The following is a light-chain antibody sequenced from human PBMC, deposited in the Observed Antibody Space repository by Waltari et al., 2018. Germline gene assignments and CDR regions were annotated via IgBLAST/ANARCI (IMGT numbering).Light chain of an antibody. CDR2: EVN. CDR3: GSYAGPNTFYI. J-gene: IGLJ2*01. CDR1: SSDIGGYDF. Sequence: QTALTQTPSVSGNPGQSVTISCTGTSSDIGGYDFVSWYQQHPDTAPKLMIYEVNKRPSGGADGCSGSKSGNTASLTISGLQAEDEADYYCGSYAGPNTFYIFGGGTRLTVL. V-gene: IGLV2-11*01.